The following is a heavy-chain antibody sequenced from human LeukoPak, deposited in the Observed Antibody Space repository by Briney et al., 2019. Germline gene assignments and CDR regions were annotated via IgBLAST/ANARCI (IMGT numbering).Heavy chain of an antibody. CDR2: ISSSSTTV. D-gene: IGHD1-26*01. J-gene: IGHJ4*02. Sequence: GGYLRLSCAASGFTFSSYSINWVRQAPGKGLEWVSYISSSSTTVYYADSVKGRFTISRYNAKNSLYLQMNSLRAEDTAVYYCARDRASGRGHDYWGQGTLVTVSS. V-gene: IGHV3-48*01. CDR3: ARDRASGRGHDY. CDR1: GFTFSSYS.